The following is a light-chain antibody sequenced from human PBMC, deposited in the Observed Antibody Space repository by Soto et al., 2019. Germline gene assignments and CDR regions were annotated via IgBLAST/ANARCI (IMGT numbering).Light chain of an antibody. V-gene: IGKV3-15*01. Sequence: EIVMTQSPATLSVSPGERATLSCRASQSVSSNLAWYQQKPGQAPRLLIYGASTRATGIPSRFSGSGSGTEFTLTLSRLQSADFAVYYCHQYNNWPPWTVGQGNKVEIQ. CDR3: HQYNNWPPWT. CDR1: QSVSSN. J-gene: IGKJ1*01. CDR2: GAS.